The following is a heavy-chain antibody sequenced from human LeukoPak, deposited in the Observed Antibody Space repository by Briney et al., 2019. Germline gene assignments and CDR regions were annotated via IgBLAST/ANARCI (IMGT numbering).Heavy chain of an antibody. CDR2: IYSGGST. CDR1: GFTVSSNY. Sequence: PGGSLRLSCAASGFTVSSNYMSWVRQAPGKGLEWVSVIYSGGSTYYADSVKGRFTISRDNSKNTLYLQMNSPRAEDTALYYCAKDVNSSGYYLGFDYWGQGTLVTVSS. J-gene: IGHJ4*02. CDR3: AKDVNSSGYYLGFDY. V-gene: IGHV3-66*01. D-gene: IGHD3-22*01.